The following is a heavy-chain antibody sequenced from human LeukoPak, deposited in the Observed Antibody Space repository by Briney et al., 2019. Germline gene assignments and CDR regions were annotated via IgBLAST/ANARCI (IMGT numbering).Heavy chain of an antibody. Sequence: ASVKVSCKASGYTFTSYGISWVRQAPGQGLEWMGWISAYNGNTNYAKKLQGRVTMTTDTSTSTAYMELRSLRSDDTAVYYCARVAGTTVTTDYYFDYWGQGTLVTVSS. J-gene: IGHJ4*02. CDR3: ARVAGTTVTTDYYFDY. V-gene: IGHV1-18*01. CDR1: GYTFTSYG. CDR2: ISAYNGNT. D-gene: IGHD4-17*01.